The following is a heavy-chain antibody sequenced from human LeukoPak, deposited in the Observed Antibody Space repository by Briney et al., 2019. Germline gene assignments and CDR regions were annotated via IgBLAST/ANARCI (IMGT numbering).Heavy chain of an antibody. J-gene: IGHJ4*02. CDR3: ARDTNYPDY. V-gene: IGHV3-48*03. CDR1: GFTFSSYE. D-gene: IGHD1-26*01. CDR2: ISSSGSTI. Sequence: PGGSLRLSCAASGFTFSSYEMNWVRQAPGKGLEWVSYISSSGSTIYYADSVKGRFTISRDNANNSLYLQMNSLRAEDTAVYYRARDTNYPDYWGQGTLVTVSS.